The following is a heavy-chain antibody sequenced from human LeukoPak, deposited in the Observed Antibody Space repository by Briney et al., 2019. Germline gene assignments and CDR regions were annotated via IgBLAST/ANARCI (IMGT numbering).Heavy chain of an antibody. V-gene: IGHV3-48*03. J-gene: IGHJ4*02. CDR3: ARKNDYGDFHFDY. CDR1: GFTFSSYE. Sequence: GGSLRLSCAASGFTFSSYEMNWVRQAPGKGLEWVSYISKSGITIYYADSVKGRFTISRDNAKNSLYLQMNSLRAEDTAVYYCARKNDYGDFHFDYWGQGTLVTVSS. CDR2: ISKSGITI. D-gene: IGHD4-17*01.